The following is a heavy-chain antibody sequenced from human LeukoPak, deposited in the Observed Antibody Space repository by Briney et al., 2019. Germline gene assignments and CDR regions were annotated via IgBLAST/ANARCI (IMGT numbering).Heavy chain of an antibody. CDR3: ARVPYYYDSSGHP. CDR2: IIPIFGTA. CDR1: GYTFTSYA. Sequence: SVKVSCKASGYTFTSYAISWVRQAPGQGLEWMGGIIPIFGTANYAQKFQGRVTITADESTSTAYMELSSLRSEDTAVYYCARVPYYYDSSGHPWGQGTLVTVSS. D-gene: IGHD3-22*01. J-gene: IGHJ5*02. V-gene: IGHV1-69*13.